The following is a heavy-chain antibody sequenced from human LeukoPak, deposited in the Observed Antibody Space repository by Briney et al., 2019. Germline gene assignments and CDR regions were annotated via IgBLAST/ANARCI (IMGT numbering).Heavy chain of an antibody. CDR3: ARDGYNWNCPMDY. V-gene: IGHV4-39*07. J-gene: IGHJ4*02. CDR2: IHYRGSI. CDR1: GGSISSTDYY. D-gene: IGHD1-7*01. Sequence: SETLSLTCTVSGGSISSTDYYWGWIRQAPGKGLEWIGSIHYRGSIHFNPSLKSRVTISLDTSKNQFSLKLTSVTAADTAVYYCARDGYNWNCPMDYWGQGTLVTVSS.